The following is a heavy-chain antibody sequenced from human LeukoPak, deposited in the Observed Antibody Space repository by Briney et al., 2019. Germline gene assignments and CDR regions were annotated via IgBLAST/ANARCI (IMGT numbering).Heavy chain of an antibody. D-gene: IGHD6-13*01. CDR3: ARELNSGYSSSWSWVLSPRTYYYYYMDV. J-gene: IGHJ6*03. V-gene: IGHV1-46*01. Sequence: ASVKVSCKASGYTFTSYYMHWVRQAPGQGLEWMGIINPSGGSTSYAQKFQGRVTMTRDMSTSTVYMELSSLGSEDTAVYYCARELNSGYSSSWSWVLSPRTYYYYYMDVWGKGTTVTVSS. CDR2: INPSGGST. CDR1: GYTFTSYY.